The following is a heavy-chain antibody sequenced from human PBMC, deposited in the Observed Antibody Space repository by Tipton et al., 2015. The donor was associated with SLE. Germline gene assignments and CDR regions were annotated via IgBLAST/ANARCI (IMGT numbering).Heavy chain of an antibody. CDR3: ARARSEDTFWRDYVYYYYYMDV. CDR1: GGSVSSSNQY. V-gene: IGHV4-39*07. CDR2: IFNGWNT. D-gene: IGHD3-3*01. Sequence: TLSLTCFVSGGSVSSSNQYWGWMRQTPGKGLEWIGSIFNGWNTYYNPSLKSRVTISVDTSKNQFSLKLTSLTAADTAVYYCARARSEDTFWRDYVYYYYYMDVWGRGTTVTVSS. J-gene: IGHJ6*03.